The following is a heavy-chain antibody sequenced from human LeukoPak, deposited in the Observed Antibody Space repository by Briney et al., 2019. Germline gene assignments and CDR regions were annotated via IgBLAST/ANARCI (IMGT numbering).Heavy chain of an antibody. CDR2: IYYSGST. D-gene: IGHD6-19*01. CDR1: GVSISSYY. J-gene: IGHJ4*02. CDR3: ARVGSGWYTHFDY. V-gene: IGHV4-59*08. Sequence: PSETLSLTCTVSGVSISSYYWSWIRQPPGEGLEWIGYIYYSGSTNYNPSLKSRVTISVDTSKTQFSLKLSSVTAADTAVYYCARVGSGWYTHFDYWGQAPLVTVSS.